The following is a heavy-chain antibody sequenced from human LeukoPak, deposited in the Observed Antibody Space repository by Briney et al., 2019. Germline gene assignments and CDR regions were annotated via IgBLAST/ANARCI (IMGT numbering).Heavy chain of an antibody. D-gene: IGHD3-10*01. CDR2: IYYSGST. Sequence: SETLSLTCTVSGVSISSYYWSWIRQPPGKGLEWIGYIYYSGSTNYNPSLKSRVTISVDTSKNQFSLKLSSVTAADTAVYYCARAPDSLLWFGELLYAGAFDIWGQGTMVTVSS. CDR3: ARAPDSLLWFGELLYAGAFDI. V-gene: IGHV4-59*01. CDR1: GVSISSYY. J-gene: IGHJ3*02.